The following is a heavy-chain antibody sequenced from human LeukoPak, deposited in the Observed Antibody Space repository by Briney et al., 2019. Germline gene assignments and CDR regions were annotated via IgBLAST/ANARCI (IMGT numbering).Heavy chain of an antibody. CDR3: ASGKIAVAGYRGVPFAFDY. Sequence: ASVKVSCKVSGYTLTELSMHWVRQAPGKGLEWMGGFDPEDGETIYAQKLQGRVTMTTDTSTSTAYMELRSLRSDDTAVYYCASGKIAVAGYRGVPFAFDYWGQGTLVTVSS. V-gene: IGHV1-24*01. CDR1: GYTLTELS. J-gene: IGHJ4*02. CDR2: FDPEDGET. D-gene: IGHD6-19*01.